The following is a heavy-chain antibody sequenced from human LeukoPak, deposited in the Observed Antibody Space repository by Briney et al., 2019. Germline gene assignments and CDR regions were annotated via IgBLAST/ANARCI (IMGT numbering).Heavy chain of an antibody. V-gene: IGHV4-38-2*02. D-gene: IGHD4-23*01. Sequence: SETLSLTCTVSGYAISSGHYWGWIRQPPGKGLEWIGNIWHSGIAYYNSSLRSRVTISVDTSKNQFSLNLSSVTAADTAVYYCARGNYGGNNYYYYYMDVWGKGTTVTVSS. CDR3: ARGNYGGNNYYYYYMDV. CDR2: IWHSGIA. J-gene: IGHJ6*03. CDR1: GYAISSGHY.